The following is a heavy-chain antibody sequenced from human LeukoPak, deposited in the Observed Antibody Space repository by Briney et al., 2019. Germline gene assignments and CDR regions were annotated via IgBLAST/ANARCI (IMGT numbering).Heavy chain of an antibody. J-gene: IGHJ4*02. V-gene: IGHV3-7*01. CDR2: IKQDGSEK. CDR3: ASRLTDSSGYYPSYYFDY. CDR1: GFTFSSYW. D-gene: IGHD3-22*01. Sequence: PGGSLRLSCAASGFTFSSYWMSWVRQAPGKGLEWVANIKQDGSEKYYVDSVKGRFTISRDNAKNSLYLQMNSLRAEETAVYYCASRLTDSSGYYPSYYFDYWGQGTLVTVSS.